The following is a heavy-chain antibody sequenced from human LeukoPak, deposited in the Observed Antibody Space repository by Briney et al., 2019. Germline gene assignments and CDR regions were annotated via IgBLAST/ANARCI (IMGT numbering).Heavy chain of an antibody. CDR3: AKSGGTYCSSTSCYDYRGFDY. V-gene: IGHV3-30*18. CDR2: ISYDGSHK. Sequence: GGSLRLSCAASGFTFSSYGLHWVRQAPGKGLEWVAVISYDGSHKYSADSVKGRFTISRDNSKNTLYLQMYSLRAEDTAVYYCAKSGGTYCSSTSCYDYRGFDYWGQGTLVTVSS. J-gene: IGHJ4*02. D-gene: IGHD2-2*01. CDR1: GFTFSSYG.